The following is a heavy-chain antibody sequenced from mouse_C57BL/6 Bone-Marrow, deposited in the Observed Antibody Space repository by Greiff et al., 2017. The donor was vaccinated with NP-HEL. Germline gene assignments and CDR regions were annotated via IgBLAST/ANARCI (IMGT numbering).Heavy chain of an antibody. Sequence: QVHVKPSGAELARPGASVKLSCKASGYTFTSYGISWVKQRTGQGLEWIGEIYPRSGNTYYNEKFKGKATLTADKSSSTAYMELRSLTSEDSAVYFCATQAYYSNYGFAYWGQGTLVTVSA. CDR2: IYPRSGNT. D-gene: IGHD2-5*01. CDR1: GYTFTSYG. CDR3: ATQAYYSNYGFAY. J-gene: IGHJ3*01. V-gene: IGHV1-81*01.